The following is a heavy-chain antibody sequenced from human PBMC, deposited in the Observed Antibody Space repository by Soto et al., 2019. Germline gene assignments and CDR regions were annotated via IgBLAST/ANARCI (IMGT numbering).Heavy chain of an antibody. J-gene: IGHJ4*02. CDR3: ASRTGYGSGSYYNALDY. D-gene: IGHD3-10*01. CDR1: GGTFSSYA. V-gene: IGHV1-69*01. CDR2: IIPIFGTA. Sequence: QVQLVQSGAEVKKPGSSVKVSCKASGGTFSSYAISWVRQAPGQGLEWMGGIIPIFGTANYAQKFQGRVTITADESTSTAYMGLSSLRSEDTAVYYCASRTGYGSGSYYNALDYWGQGTLVTVSS.